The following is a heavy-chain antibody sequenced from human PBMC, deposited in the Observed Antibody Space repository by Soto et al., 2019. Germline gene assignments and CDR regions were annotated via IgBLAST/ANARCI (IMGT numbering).Heavy chain of an antibody. CDR2: ISGSGGNT. CDR1: GFTFTNYA. Sequence: GGSLRLSCAASGFTFTNYAMSWVRQAPGKGLEWVSAISGSGGNTYYADSVKGRFTISRDNSKNTLYLQMNSLRAEDTAVYYCAKDRTTVTTPLAWGQGTLVTVSS. D-gene: IGHD4-17*01. V-gene: IGHV3-23*01. CDR3: AKDRTTVTTPLA. J-gene: IGHJ5*02.